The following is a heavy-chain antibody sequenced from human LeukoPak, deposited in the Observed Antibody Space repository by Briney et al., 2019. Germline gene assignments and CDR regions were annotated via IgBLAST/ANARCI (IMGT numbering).Heavy chain of an antibody. CDR2: IYYTGSS. D-gene: IGHD3-22*01. Sequence: SETLSLTCSVSGGAISSSDDYWGFVRQTPGKGLEWMGSIYYTGSSHYNPSLKSRVTMSVDTSKNQFSLKLSSVTAADTAVYYCARDQYYYDSSGYLTFDYWGQGTLVTVSS. CDR1: GGAISSSDDY. CDR3: ARDQYYYDSSGYLTFDY. V-gene: IGHV4-39*07. J-gene: IGHJ4*02.